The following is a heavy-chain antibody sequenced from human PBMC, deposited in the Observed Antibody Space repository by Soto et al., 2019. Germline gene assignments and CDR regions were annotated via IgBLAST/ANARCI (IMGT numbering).Heavy chain of an antibody. Sequence: LRLSCAASGFTFSNYAMSWVRQAPGKGLEWVSSITGSGDYTYYADSVKGRFTISRDNSKNTLYLQMNSLRAEDTAVYYCAKARYYDSTGYLYYFDYWGQGTLVTVS. CDR2: ITGSGDYT. J-gene: IGHJ4*02. CDR3: AKARYYDSTGYLYYFDY. V-gene: IGHV3-23*01. CDR1: GFTFSNYA. D-gene: IGHD3-22*01.